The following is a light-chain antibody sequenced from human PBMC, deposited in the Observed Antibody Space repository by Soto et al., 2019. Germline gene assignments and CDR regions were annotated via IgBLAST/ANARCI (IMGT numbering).Light chain of an antibody. CDR1: QSVSSN. V-gene: IGKV3-15*01. J-gene: IGKJ2*01. CDR2: GAS. Sequence: EIVMTQSPATLSVSPGERATLSCRASQSVSSNLAWYQQKPGQAPRLLIYGASTRATGIPARFSGSGSGTEFTLTISSLQSKDFAGYYCQQYNNWPPDTFGQGTKLEIK. CDR3: QQYNNWPPDT.